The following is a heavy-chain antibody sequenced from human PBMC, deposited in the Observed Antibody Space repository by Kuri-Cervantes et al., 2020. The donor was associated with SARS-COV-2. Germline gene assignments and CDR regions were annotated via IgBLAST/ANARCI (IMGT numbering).Heavy chain of an antibody. J-gene: IGHJ4*02. CDR2: ISSSSSQR. V-gene: IGHV3-21*01. CDR1: GFTFSTYS. D-gene: IGHD7-27*01. Sequence: GGSLRLSCAASGFTFSTYSMTWVRQAPGKGLEWVSSISSSSSQRYYVDSVKGRFTISRDNAKNSLYLQMNSLRAEDTAVYYCARIGELGIPDYWGQGTLVTGSS. CDR3: ARIGELGIPDY.